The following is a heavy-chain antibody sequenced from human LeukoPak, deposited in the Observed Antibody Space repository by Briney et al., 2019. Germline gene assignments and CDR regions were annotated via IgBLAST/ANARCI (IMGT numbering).Heavy chain of an antibody. CDR2: IYYSGST. Sequence: SETLSLTCTVSGGSISSSSYYWGWIRQPPGKGLEWIGSIYYSGSTYYNPSLKSRVTISVDTSKNQFSLKLSSVTAADTAVYYCARGLVTSFDYWGQGTLVTVSS. D-gene: IGHD3/OR15-3a*01. V-gene: IGHV4-39*07. CDR1: GGSISSSSYY. J-gene: IGHJ4*02. CDR3: ARGLVTSFDY.